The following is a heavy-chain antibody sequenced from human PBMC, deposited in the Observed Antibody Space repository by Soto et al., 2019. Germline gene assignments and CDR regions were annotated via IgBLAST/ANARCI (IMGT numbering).Heavy chain of an antibody. Sequence: ASVKVSCKASGYTFTSYDINWVRQATGQGLEWMGWMNPNSGNTGYAQKFQGRVTMTRNTSISTAYMELSSLRSEDTAVYYCARAIMLRYSSSSWYFDYWGQGTLVTVYS. CDR1: GYTFTSYD. CDR2: MNPNSGNT. CDR3: ARAIMLRYSSSSWYFDY. J-gene: IGHJ4*02. V-gene: IGHV1-8*01. D-gene: IGHD6-6*01.